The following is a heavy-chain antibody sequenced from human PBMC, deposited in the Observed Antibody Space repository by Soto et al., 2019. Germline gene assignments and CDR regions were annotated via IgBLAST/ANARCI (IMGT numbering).Heavy chain of an antibody. V-gene: IGHV3-23*01. D-gene: IGHD1-1*01. CDR2: IHGGGGAT. J-gene: IGHJ2*01. CDR3: AKFEGHPLEYWYLDF. CDR1: GFTFSAYA. Sequence: EVQLLESGGGLVQPGGSLRLSCAASGFTFSAYAMGWVRQAPGKGLEWVSTIHGGGGATHYADSVNGRFTISRDDSKNTLYAQMNRLRAEDTDVYYCAKFEGHPLEYWYLDFWGRGTLVTVSS.